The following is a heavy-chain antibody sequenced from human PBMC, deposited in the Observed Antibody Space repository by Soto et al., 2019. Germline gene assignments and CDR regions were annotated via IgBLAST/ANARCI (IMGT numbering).Heavy chain of an antibody. Sequence: GESLKISCAASGFTFSSYSMNWVRQAPGKGLEWVSSISSSSSYIYYADSVKGRFTISRDNAKNSLYLQMNSLRAEDTAVYYCARGLTIFGVVIPIYGMDVWGQGTTVTVSS. CDR3: ARGLTIFGVVIPIYGMDV. J-gene: IGHJ6*02. V-gene: IGHV3-21*01. D-gene: IGHD3-3*01. CDR1: GFTFSSYS. CDR2: ISSSSSYI.